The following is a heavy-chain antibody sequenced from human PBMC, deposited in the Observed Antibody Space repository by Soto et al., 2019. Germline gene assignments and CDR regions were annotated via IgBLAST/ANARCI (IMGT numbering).Heavy chain of an antibody. Sequence: GESLKISCKGSGYSFTSYWIGWVRQMPGKGLEWMGIIYPGDSDTRYSPSFQGQVTISADKSISTAYLQWSSLKASDTAMYYCARRGGSGSYYNGAGYGMDVWGQGTTVTVSS. V-gene: IGHV5-51*01. J-gene: IGHJ6*02. CDR3: ARRGGSGSYYNGAGYGMDV. D-gene: IGHD3-10*01. CDR1: GYSFTSYW. CDR2: IYPGDSDT.